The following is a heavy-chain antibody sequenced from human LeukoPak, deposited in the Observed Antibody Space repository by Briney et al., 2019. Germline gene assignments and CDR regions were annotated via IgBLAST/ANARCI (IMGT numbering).Heavy chain of an antibody. V-gene: IGHV4-38-2*01. Sequence: SETLSLTCVVSGYSLSSGYYWGWIRQPPGKGLEWIGSIYHSGSTYYNPSLKSRVTISVDTSKNQFSLKLSSVTAADTAVYYCASLDFWSGYRDYWGQGTLVTVSS. D-gene: IGHD3-3*01. CDR1: GYSLSSGYY. CDR2: IYHSGST. J-gene: IGHJ4*02. CDR3: ASLDFWSGYRDY.